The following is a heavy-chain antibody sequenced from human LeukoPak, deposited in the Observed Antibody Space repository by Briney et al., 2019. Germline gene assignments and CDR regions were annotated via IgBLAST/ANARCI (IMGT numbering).Heavy chain of an antibody. CDR3: ARGTFSGSYLSFDP. J-gene: IGHJ5*02. D-gene: IGHD1-26*01. CDR2: MQNRGIT. Sequence: SETLSLTCSVSGGSLSSYYWNWIRQPPGKGLEWIAYMQNRGITNYNPSLRSRATMSVDTSKSQFSLRLSSVTAADTAVYYRARGTFSGSYLSFDPWGQGTLVTVSS. V-gene: IGHV4-59*01. CDR1: GGSLSSYY.